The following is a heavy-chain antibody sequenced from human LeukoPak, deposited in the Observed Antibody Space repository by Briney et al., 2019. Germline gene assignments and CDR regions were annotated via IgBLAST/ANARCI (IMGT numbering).Heavy chain of an antibody. CDR3: AKLGGHPLHNYYVGV. V-gene: IGHV3-23*01. D-gene: IGHD3-16*01. CDR2: ILDSGYST. Sequence: PGGSLRLSCAASGFTFSSYAMSWVCQAPGKGLEWVSGILDSGYSTYYANSVKGRFTISRDNSNNTLYLQMNSLRAEDTAVYYCAKLGGHPLHNYYVGVWGKGTTVAVSS. J-gene: IGHJ6*03. CDR1: GFTFSSYA.